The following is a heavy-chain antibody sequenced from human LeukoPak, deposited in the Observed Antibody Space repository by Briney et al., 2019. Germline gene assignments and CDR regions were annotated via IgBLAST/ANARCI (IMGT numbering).Heavy chain of an antibody. Sequence: ASVKVSCKASVYTFTAYYMHWVRQAPGQGLEWVGWINPHTGGTNYAQKFQGRVTMTRDTSISTAYMELSRLRSDDTAVYYCARPYCSGGSCHDFFDYWGQGTLVTVSS. CDR1: VYTFTAYY. J-gene: IGHJ4*02. CDR3: ARPYCSGGSCHDFFDY. V-gene: IGHV1-2*02. CDR2: INPHTGGT. D-gene: IGHD2-15*01.